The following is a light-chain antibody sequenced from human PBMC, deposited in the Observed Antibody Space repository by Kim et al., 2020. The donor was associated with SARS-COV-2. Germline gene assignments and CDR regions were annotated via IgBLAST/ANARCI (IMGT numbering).Light chain of an antibody. CDR1: SSNLGTFS. V-gene: IGLV1-44*01. CDR2: TNN. CDR3: AAWDERLNAVV. Sequence: GQRVTFSCSGDSSNLGTFSVTWYQQLPGTAPTLLIYTNNQRPSGVPDRFSGSKSGTSASLAISGLQPADEADYFCAAWDERLNAVVFGGGTQLTVL. J-gene: IGLJ2*01.